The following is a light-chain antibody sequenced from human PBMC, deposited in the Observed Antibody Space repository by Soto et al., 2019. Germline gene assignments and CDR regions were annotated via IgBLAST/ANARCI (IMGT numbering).Light chain of an antibody. Sequence: ETVLTQSPATLSLSPGERATLSCRASQSVRTSLVWYQQKRGQAPRLLIYAASSRATGIPARFSGSGSGTDFTLTISSLEPEDFAVYYCQQRSNWPLTFGGGTKVEIK. CDR1: QSVRTS. V-gene: IGKV3-11*01. CDR3: QQRSNWPLT. J-gene: IGKJ4*01. CDR2: AAS.